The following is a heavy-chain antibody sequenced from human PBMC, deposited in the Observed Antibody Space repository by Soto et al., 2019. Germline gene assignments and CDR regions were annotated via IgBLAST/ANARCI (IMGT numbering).Heavy chain of an antibody. CDR2: ISSSSSYI. D-gene: IGHD5-12*01. Sequence: WGSLRLSCAASGFTFVSYSISCVRHSPFKGLEWVSSISSSSSYIYYADSVKGRFTISRDNAKNSLYLQMNSLRAEDTAVYYCARGSSGYDLYFDYWGQGTLVTVSS. V-gene: IGHV3-21*01. CDR1: GFTFVSYS. J-gene: IGHJ4*02. CDR3: ARGSSGYDLYFDY.